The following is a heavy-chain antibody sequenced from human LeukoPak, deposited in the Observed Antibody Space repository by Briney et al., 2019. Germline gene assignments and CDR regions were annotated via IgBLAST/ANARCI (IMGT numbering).Heavy chain of an antibody. CDR2: INHSGST. J-gene: IGHJ4*02. Sequence: SETLSLTCAVYGGSFSGYYWSWIRQPPWKGLEWIGEINHSGSTNYNPSLKSRVTISVDTSKNQFSLKLSSVTAADTAVYYCARGRVGANFVLDYWGQGTLVTVSS. CDR3: ARGRVGANFVLDY. V-gene: IGHV4-34*01. D-gene: IGHD1-26*01. CDR1: GGSFSGYY.